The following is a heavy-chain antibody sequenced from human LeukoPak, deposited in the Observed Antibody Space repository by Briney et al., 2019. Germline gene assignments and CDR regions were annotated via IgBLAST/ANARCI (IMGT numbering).Heavy chain of an antibody. CDR1: GFTVSAYA. D-gene: IGHD3-10*01. Sequence: GGSLRLSCAASGFTVSAYAMAWVRQAPGKGLGWVSTIYDDNTYYADSVKGRFAISTDNSKNTLYLQMNSLRVEDTAVYFCAARKVRGVWFYLDYWGRGTLVTVSS. V-gene: IGHV3-23*01. J-gene: IGHJ4*02. CDR2: IYDDNT. CDR3: AARKVRGVWFYLDY.